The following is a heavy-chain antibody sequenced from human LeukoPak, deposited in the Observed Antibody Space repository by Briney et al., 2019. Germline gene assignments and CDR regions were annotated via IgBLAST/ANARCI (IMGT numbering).Heavy chain of an antibody. CDR2: ISGSGGST. CDR3: ARSSGGSYYGAFDI. V-gene: IGHV3-23*01. J-gene: IGHJ3*02. CDR1: GFTFSSYA. D-gene: IGHD1-26*01. Sequence: GGSQRLSCAASGFTFSSYAMSWARQAPGKGLEWVSAISGSGGSTYYADSVKGRFTISRDNSKNTLYLQMNSLRAEDTAVYYCARSSGGSYYGAFDISGHGTIGALSS.